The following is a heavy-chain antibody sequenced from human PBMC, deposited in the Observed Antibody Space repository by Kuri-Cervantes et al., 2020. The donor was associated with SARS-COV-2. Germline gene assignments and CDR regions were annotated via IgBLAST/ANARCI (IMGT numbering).Heavy chain of an antibody. Sequence: GGSLRLSCAASGLTFSSYSMNWVRQAPGKGLEWVSSISSTSSYIYYADSVKGRFTISRDNAKNSLYLQMNSLRAEGTAVYYCARDCSSPYKYYYYYYMDVWGKGTTVTVSS. CDR3: ARDCSSPYKYYYYYYMDV. J-gene: IGHJ6*03. CDR2: ISSTSSYI. CDR1: GLTFSSYS. D-gene: IGHD6-13*01. V-gene: IGHV3-21*01.